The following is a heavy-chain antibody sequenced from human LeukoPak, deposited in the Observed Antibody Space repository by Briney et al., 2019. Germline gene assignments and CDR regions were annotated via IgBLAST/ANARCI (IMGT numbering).Heavy chain of an antibody. J-gene: IGHJ4*02. Sequence: GASVKVSCKASNYTFTSYGISWVRQAPGQGLEWMAWINAYNGDTNYAQKLQGRVTLTTETSTSTAYMELRSPRSDDTAVYYCARDGSGVWFDYWGQGTLVTVSS. D-gene: IGHD3-10*01. V-gene: IGHV1-18*01. CDR2: INAYNGDT. CDR3: ARDGSGVWFDY. CDR1: NYTFTSYG.